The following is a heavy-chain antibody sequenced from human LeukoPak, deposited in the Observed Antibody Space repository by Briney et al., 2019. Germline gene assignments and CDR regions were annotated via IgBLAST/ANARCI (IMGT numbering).Heavy chain of an antibody. CDR3: AREDDYDILTGTGGFDY. CDR1: GGSISSGGYY. J-gene: IGHJ4*02. V-gene: IGHV4-31*03. Sequence: PSETLSLTCTVSGGSISSGGYYWSWIRQHPGKGLEWIGYIYYSGSTYYNPSLKSRVTISVDTSKNQFSLKLSSVTAADTAVYYCAREDDYDILTGTGGFDYWGQGTLVTVSS. D-gene: IGHD3-9*01. CDR2: IYYSGST.